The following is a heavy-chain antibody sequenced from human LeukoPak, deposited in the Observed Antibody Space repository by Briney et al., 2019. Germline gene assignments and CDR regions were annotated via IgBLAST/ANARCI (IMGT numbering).Heavy chain of an antibody. J-gene: IGHJ3*02. V-gene: IGHV3-33*06. D-gene: IGHD3-22*01. Sequence: PGRSLRLSCATSGFSFSIYGMHWVRQAQGKGLEWVALTWYDGSNKNYADSVKGRFTISRDNSKNTLYLQMNSLRAEDTAVYYCAKIDLLIVVVIDDAFDIWGQGTMVTVSS. CDR3: AKIDLLIVVVIDDAFDI. CDR2: TWYDGSNK. CDR1: GFSFSIYG.